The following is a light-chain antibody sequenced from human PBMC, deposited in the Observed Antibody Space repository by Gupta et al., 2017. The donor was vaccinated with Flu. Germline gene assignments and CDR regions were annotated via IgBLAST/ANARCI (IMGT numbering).Light chain of an antibody. V-gene: IGKV3-11*01. CDR1: QRVSSY. CDR3: QQRSNWPTFT. CDR2: DAS. Sequence: ELVLTQSPATLPLSPGDRATLSRTASQRVSSYLAWYQQKPGQAPRLLIYDASNRATGIPDRFSGSGSGTDFTLTISSLEPEDFAVYYCQQRSNWPTFTFGPGTKVDIK. J-gene: IGKJ3*01.